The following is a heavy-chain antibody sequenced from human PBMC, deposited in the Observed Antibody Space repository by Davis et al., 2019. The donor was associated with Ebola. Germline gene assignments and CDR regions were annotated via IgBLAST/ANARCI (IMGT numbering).Heavy chain of an antibody. CDR1: GGSFSGYY. D-gene: IGHD5-12*01. J-gene: IGHJ3*02. CDR3: ARSRGLGAFDI. Sequence: PSETLSLTCAVYGGSFSGYYWSWIRQAPGKGLEWVSSISSSSSYIYYADSVKGRFTISRDNAKNSLYLQMNSLRAEDTAVYYCARSRGLGAFDIWGQGTMVTVSS. V-gene: IGHV3-21*01. CDR2: ISSSSSYI.